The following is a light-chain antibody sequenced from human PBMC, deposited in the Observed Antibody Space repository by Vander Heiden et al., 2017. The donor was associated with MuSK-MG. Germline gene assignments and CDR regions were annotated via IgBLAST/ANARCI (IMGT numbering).Light chain of an antibody. CDR1: GSNIGSNT. CDR3: ASWDNSPNGPV. V-gene: IGLV1-44*01. CDR2: SND. Sequence: QSVLTQPPSASGTPGQRVTISCSGSGSNIGSNTVNWYQHLPGMAPKLLIQSNDQRPSGVPDRFSGSKSGTSASLAISGLQSEDEADYYCASWDNSPNGPVFGGGTKLTVL. J-gene: IGLJ2*01.